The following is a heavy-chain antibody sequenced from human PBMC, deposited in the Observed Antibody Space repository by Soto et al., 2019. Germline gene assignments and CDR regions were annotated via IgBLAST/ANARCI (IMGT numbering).Heavy chain of an antibody. CDR3: AKRRYYDSSGYSS. Sequence: PGGPLRLSCAASGFTFSSYAMSWVRQAPGKGLEWVSAISGSGGSTYYADSVKGRFTISRDNSKNTLYLQMNSLRAEDTAIYYCAKRRYYDSSGYSSWGQGTLVTVSS. D-gene: IGHD3-22*01. CDR2: ISGSGGST. V-gene: IGHV3-23*01. J-gene: IGHJ5*02. CDR1: GFTFSSYA.